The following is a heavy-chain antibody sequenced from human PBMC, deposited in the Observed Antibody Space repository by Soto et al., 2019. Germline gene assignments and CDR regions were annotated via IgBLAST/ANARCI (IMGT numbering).Heavy chain of an antibody. J-gene: IGHJ5*02. D-gene: IGHD3-10*01. CDR1: GGTFSSCT. Sequence: SVKVSCKASGGTFSSCTISWLRQAPGQGLEWMGRIIPILGIANYAQKFQGRVTITADKSTSTAYMELSSLRSEDTAVYYCARVWFGELSSWFDPWGQGTLVTVSS. CDR2: IIPILGIA. V-gene: IGHV1-69*02. CDR3: ARVWFGELSSWFDP.